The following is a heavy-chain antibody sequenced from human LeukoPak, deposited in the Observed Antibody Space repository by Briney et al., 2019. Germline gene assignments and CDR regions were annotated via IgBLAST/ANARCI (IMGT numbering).Heavy chain of an antibody. CDR2: IYYSGST. Sequence: SETLSLTCTVSGGSISSSSYYWGWNRQPPGKGLQWIGSIYYSGSTYYNPSLKSRVTISVDTSKNQFSLKLSSVTAADTAVYYCAREPIAVAGTDDYWGQGNLVTVSS. CDR3: AREPIAVAGTDDY. V-gene: IGHV4-39*07. D-gene: IGHD6-19*01. J-gene: IGHJ4*02. CDR1: GGSISSSSYY.